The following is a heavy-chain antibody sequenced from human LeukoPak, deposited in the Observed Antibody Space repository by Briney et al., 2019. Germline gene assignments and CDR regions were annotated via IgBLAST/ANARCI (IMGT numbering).Heavy chain of an antibody. CDR2: IYPGDLRV. J-gene: IGHJ5*02. Sequence: GASLQISCQGFGSSFTSYWIGWVRRLPGKGMEWMGVIYPGDLRVRYNPSFQGQVTISVDKSINTPYLQWVSLRASDSAMYYCACRDLTSTWSFSWGQGTLVTVSS. CDR3: ACRDLTSTWSFS. V-gene: IGHV5-51*01. D-gene: IGHD6-13*01. CDR1: GSSFTSYW.